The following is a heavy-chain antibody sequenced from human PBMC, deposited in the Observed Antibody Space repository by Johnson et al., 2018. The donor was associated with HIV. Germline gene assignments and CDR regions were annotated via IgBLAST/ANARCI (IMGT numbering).Heavy chain of an antibody. CDR2: IGTAGDT. CDR1: GFTFSSYD. D-gene: IGHD5-18*01. Sequence: VQVVESGGGLVQPGGSLRLSCAASGFTFSSYDMHWVRQATGKGLEWVSAIGTAGDTYYPGSVKGRFTISRENAKNSLYLQMNSLRAEDTAIYYCARLPSGYNRDAFNIWGQGTMVTVSS. J-gene: IGHJ3*02. CDR3: ARLPSGYNRDAFNI. V-gene: IGHV3-13*01.